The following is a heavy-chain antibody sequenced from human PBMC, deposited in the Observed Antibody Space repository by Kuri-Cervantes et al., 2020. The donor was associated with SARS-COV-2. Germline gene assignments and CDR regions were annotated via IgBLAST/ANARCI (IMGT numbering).Heavy chain of an antibody. Sequence: LSLTCVASGFTFSNYAFHWVRQAPGKGLEWVAVIWYDGKNEYYAGSVKGRFTISRDNSRNTVLLQMNILRAEDTAIYYCARGAANYYMDVWGTGTTVTVSS. D-gene: IGHD3-16*01. V-gene: IGHV3-33*08. CDR3: ARGAANYYMDV. CDR1: GFTFSNYA. J-gene: IGHJ6*03. CDR2: IWYDGKNE.